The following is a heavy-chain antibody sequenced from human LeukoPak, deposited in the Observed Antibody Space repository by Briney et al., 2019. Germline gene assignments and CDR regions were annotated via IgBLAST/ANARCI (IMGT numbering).Heavy chain of an antibody. Sequence: GASVKVSCTASGYTFTSYYMHWVRQAPRQGLEWMGIINPSGGSTSYAQKFKGRVTMTRDTSTSTVYMELSSLRSEDTAVYYCARDSLDPPSGMDVWGQGTTVTVSS. CDR1: GYTFTSYY. CDR3: ARDSLDPPSGMDV. J-gene: IGHJ6*02. V-gene: IGHV1-46*01. CDR2: INPSGGST.